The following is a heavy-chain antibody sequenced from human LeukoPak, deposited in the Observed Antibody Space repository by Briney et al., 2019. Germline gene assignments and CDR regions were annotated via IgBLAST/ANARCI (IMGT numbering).Heavy chain of an antibody. V-gene: IGHV1-18*01. CDR2: ISPYNDNT. D-gene: IGHD3-10*01. CDR3: ARHFYGSGTYYHFDY. CDR1: GYSFPSYG. Sequence: ASVKVSCKASGYSFPSYGISWVRQAPGQGPEWMGWISPYNDNTNYAQKLQGRATLTTDTSTSTAYMELRSLRSDDAAVYYCARHFYGSGTYYHFDYWGQGTLVTVSS. J-gene: IGHJ4*02.